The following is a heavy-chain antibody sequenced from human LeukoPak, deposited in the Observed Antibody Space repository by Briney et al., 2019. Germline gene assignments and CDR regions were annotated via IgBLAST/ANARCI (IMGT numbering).Heavy chain of an antibody. V-gene: IGHV1-2*02. CDR2: INPNSGGT. CDR1: GYTFTGYY. CDR3: ARNIVVVPAAMGSLDAFDI. Sequence: ASVKVSCKASGYTFTGYYMHWVRQAPGQGLEWMGWINPNSGGTNYAQKFQGRVTMTRDTSISTAYIELSRLRSDDTAVYYCARNIVVVPAAMGSLDAFDIWGQGTLVTVSS. D-gene: IGHD2-2*01. J-gene: IGHJ3*02.